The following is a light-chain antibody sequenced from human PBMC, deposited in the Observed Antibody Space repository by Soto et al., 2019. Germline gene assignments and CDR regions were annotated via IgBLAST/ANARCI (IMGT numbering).Light chain of an antibody. V-gene: IGLV1-47*02. CDR3: AAWDDSLSGRV. CDR2: SNN. CDR1: SSNIGGSY. J-gene: IGLJ3*02. Sequence: QSVLTQPPSASGTPGQRVTISCSGSSSNIGGSYVYWYQQLPGTAPKLLIFSNNQRTSGVPDRFSGSKSGTSASLAINGLRSEDEADYYCAAWDDSLSGRVFGGGTKVTFL.